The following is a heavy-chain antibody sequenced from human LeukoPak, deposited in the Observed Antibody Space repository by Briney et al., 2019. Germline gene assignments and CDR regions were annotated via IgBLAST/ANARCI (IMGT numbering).Heavy chain of an antibody. D-gene: IGHD3-22*01. CDR3: ARDDRRTYYYDSSGYYATYYYYGMDV. V-gene: IGHV1-18*01. Sequence: ASVKVSCKASGYTFTSYGISWVRQAPGQGLEWMGWISAYNGNTNYAQKLQGRVTMTTDTSMSTAYMELRSLRSDDTAVYYCARDDRRTYYYDSSGYYATYYYYGMDVWGQGTTVTVSS. CDR1: GYTFTSYG. CDR2: ISAYNGNT. J-gene: IGHJ6*02.